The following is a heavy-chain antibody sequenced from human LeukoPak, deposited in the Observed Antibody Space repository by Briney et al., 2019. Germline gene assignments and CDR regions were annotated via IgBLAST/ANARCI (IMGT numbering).Heavy chain of an antibody. CDR1: GYTFTSYY. CDR3: ASKKGRGYSYGRFDY. CDR2: INPSGGST. Sequence: ASVKVSCKASGYTFTSYYMHWVRQAPGQGLEWMGIINPSGGSTSYAQKFQGRVTMTRDMSTSTVYMELSSLRSEDTAVYYCASKKGRGYSYGRFDYWGQGTLVTVSS. J-gene: IGHJ4*02. V-gene: IGHV1-46*01. D-gene: IGHD5-18*01.